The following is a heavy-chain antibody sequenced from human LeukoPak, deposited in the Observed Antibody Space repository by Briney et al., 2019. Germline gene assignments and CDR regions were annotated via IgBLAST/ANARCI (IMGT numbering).Heavy chain of an antibody. J-gene: IGHJ4*02. CDR3: ARQDCGGDCYSPFDY. Sequence: SETLSLTCTVSGGSISTYYWSWIRQPPGKGLEWIGYIYYSGSTNYNPSLKSRVTISVDTSKNQFSLYLSSVTAADTAVYYCARQDCGGDCYSPFDYWGQGTLVTVSS. CDR1: GGSISTYY. D-gene: IGHD2-21*02. V-gene: IGHV4-59*08. CDR2: IYYSGST.